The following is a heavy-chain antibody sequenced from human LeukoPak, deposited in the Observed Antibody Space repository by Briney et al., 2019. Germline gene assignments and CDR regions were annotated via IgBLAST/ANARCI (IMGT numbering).Heavy chain of an antibody. D-gene: IGHD1-26*01. CDR2: IDSRSSTI. V-gene: IGHV3-48*01. J-gene: IGHJ3*02. Sequence: GGSLRLSCAASRFTFSNYGVNWVRQAPGKGLEWVSYIDSRSSTIYYADSVRGRFTISRDNAKNSLYLQMNSLKAEDTAIYYCAREVGTPQAFDIWGQGTMVTVSS. CDR1: RFTFSNYG. CDR3: AREVGTPQAFDI.